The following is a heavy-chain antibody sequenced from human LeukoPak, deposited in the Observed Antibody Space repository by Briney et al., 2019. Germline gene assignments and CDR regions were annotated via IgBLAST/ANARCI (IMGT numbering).Heavy chain of an antibody. CDR2: IGTAGDT. J-gene: IGHJ4*02. CDR3: ARGQQLGDFDY. CDR1: GFTFSSYD. Sequence: GGSLRLSCAASGFTFSSYDMHWVRQATGKGLEWVSGIGTAGDTFYPGSAKGRFTISRENAKNSLYLQMNSLRAGDTAVYYCARGQQLGDFDYWGQGTLVTVSS. D-gene: IGHD6-13*01. V-gene: IGHV3-13*01.